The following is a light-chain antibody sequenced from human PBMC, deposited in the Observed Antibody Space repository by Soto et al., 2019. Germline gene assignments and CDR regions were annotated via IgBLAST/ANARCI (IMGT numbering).Light chain of an antibody. CDR3: CSYAGSSTFVV. CDR2: DVT. Sequence: QSALTQPRSVSGSPGQSVTISCTGTSSDVGGYNYVSWYQQHPDKAPKLMIYDVTKRPSGVPDRFSGSKSGNTASLTISGLQAEDEADYFCCSYAGSSTFVVFGGGTKLTVL. CDR1: SSDVGGYNY. V-gene: IGLV2-11*01. J-gene: IGLJ2*01.